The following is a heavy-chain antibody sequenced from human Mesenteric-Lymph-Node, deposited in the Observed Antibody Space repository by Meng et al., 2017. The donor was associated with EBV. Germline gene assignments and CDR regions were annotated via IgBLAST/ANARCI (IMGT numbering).Heavy chain of an antibody. CDR2: INHSGST. CDR3: ARVFPDLDY. J-gene: IGHJ4*02. Sequence: QVQRPEWGEGLLRPSETLSLTCAVYGGSFSGYYWSWIRQPTGKGLEWIGEINHSGSTNYNPSLKSRVTISVDTSKNQFSLKLSSVTAADTAVYYCARVFPDLDYWGQGTLVTVSS. CDR1: GGSFSGYY. V-gene: IGHV4-34*01.